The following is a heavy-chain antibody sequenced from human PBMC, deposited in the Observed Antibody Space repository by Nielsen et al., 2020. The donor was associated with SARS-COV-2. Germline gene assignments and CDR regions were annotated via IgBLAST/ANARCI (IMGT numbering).Heavy chain of an antibody. V-gene: IGHV3-30*04. CDR1: GFTFSSYA. CDR2: ISYDGSNK. D-gene: IGHD3-22*01. CDR3: ARESRLYYDSSGRTFDI. J-gene: IGHJ3*02. Sequence: GESLKISCAASGFTFSSYAMHWVRQAPGKGLEWVAVISYDGSNKYYADSVKGRFTISRDNSKNTLYLQMNSLRAEDTAVYYCARESRLYYDSSGRTFDIWGQGTMVTVSS.